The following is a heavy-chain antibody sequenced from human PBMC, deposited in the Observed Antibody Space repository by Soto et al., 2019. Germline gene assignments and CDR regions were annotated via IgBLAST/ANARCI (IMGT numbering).Heavy chain of an antibody. V-gene: IGHV3-9*01. CDR2: INWNSGSI. CDR1: GFTFDDYA. J-gene: IGHJ1*01. D-gene: IGHD6-13*01. CDR3: VKDESINWYSGHFRH. Sequence: GGSLRLSCAASGFTFDDYAMHWVRQVPGKGLEWVSGINWNSGSIGYADSVRGRFAISRDNAKNSLHLQMNSLRAEDTAFYYCVKDESINWYSGHFRHWGQGTLVTVSS.